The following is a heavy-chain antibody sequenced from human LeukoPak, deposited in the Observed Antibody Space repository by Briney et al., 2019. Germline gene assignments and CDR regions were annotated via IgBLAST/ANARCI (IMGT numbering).Heavy chain of an antibody. CDR2: IKQDGSEK. J-gene: IGHJ6*03. CDR1: GFTFSTYC. Sequence: GGSLRLSCAASGFTFSTYCMSWVRQAPEKGLEWVANIKQDGSEKYYVDSVKGRFTISRDNAKNSLYLQMNSLRADDTAVYYCARENDYTDYGQDYNYYMDVWGNGTTVTVSS. D-gene: IGHD4-17*01. V-gene: IGHV3-7*01. CDR3: ARENDYTDYGQDYNYYMDV.